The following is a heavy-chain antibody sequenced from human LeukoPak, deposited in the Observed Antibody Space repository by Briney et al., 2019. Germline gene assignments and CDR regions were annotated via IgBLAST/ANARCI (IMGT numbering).Heavy chain of an antibody. J-gene: IGHJ3*02. D-gene: IGHD1-26*01. CDR2: IYYSGST. V-gene: IGHV4-59*01. CDR3: ARAVGALDI. CDR1: GGSISSYY. Sequence: SETLSLTCTVSGGSISSYYWSWIRQPPGKGLEWIGYIYYSGSTNYNPSLKSRVTISVDTSKNQFSLKLSSVTAADTAVYYCARAVGALDIWGQGIMVTVSS.